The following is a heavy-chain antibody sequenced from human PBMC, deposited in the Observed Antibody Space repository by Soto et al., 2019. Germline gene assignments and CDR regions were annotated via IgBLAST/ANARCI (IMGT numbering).Heavy chain of an antibody. CDR2: IFYSGNT. CDR1: GGSISSYY. J-gene: IGHJ5*02. V-gene: IGHV4-59*08. CDR3: ARSLTGVRGIPPGT. Sequence: SETLSLTCTVSGGSISSYYWSWIRQPPGKGLEWIGNIFYSGNTNYNPSLKSRVIISVDTSKSQFSLKLSSVTAADTAVYYCARSLTGVRGIPPGTWGQGTLVTVSS. D-gene: IGHD3-10*01.